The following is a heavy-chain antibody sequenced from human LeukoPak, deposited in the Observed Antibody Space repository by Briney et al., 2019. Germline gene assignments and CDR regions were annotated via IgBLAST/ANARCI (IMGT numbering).Heavy chain of an antibody. CDR3: ARHTSAGIQEGKSQAFDI. J-gene: IGHJ3*02. D-gene: IGHD5-18*01. V-gene: IGHV4-39*01. CDR1: CRSITSSSYY. Sequence: SETLSPTCTVSCRSITSSSYYWGWIHQPPGNGLAWIGSSYYSGSTYYNPSLNAPVTISVDTTHNHFSLKLSSLPAPQSTAYYCARHTSAGIQEGKSQAFDIWGQGTMVTVSS. CDR2: SYYSGST.